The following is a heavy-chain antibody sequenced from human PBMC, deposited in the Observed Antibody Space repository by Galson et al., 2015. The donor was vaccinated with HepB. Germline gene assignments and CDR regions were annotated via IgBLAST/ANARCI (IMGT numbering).Heavy chain of an antibody. Sequence: SVKVSCKASGYTFTGYYMHWVRQAPGRGLEWMGRINPNSGGTNYAQKFQGRVTMTRDTSISTAYMELSRLRSDDTAVYYCAREEVYEYYFDYWGQGTLVTVSS. CDR2: INPNSGGT. CDR3: AREEVYEYYFDY. D-gene: IGHD2-8*01. V-gene: IGHV1-2*06. J-gene: IGHJ4*02. CDR1: GYTFTGYY.